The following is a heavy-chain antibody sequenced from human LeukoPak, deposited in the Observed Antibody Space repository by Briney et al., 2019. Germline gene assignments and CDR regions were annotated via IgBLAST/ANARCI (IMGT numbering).Heavy chain of an antibody. D-gene: IGHD2-2*01. V-gene: IGHV4-38-2*02. CDR1: GYSISSGYY. CDR2: IYHSGST. Sequence: SETLSLTCTVSGYSISSGYYWGWIRQPPGKGLEWIGSIYHSGSTYYNPSLRSRVTISVDTSKNQFSLKLSSVTAADTAVYYCARGVVVPAAPTRRGWFDPWGQGTLVTVSS. CDR3: ARGVVVPAAPTRRGWFDP. J-gene: IGHJ5*02.